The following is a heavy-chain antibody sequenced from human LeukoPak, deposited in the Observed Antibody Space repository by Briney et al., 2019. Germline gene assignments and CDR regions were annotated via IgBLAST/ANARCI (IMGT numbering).Heavy chain of an antibody. D-gene: IGHD3-22*01. J-gene: IGHJ4*02. V-gene: IGHV3-33*06. CDR1: GFTFSAYG. CDR3: VKEGYDSSGYYSSFDY. Sequence: PGTSLRLSXAASGFTFSAYGMHWVRQAPGKGLEWVAVIWYDGSNKYYGDSVKGRFTISRDNSKNTLYLQMNSPRAEDTAVYYCVKEGYDSSGYYSSFDYWGQGTLVTVSS. CDR2: IWYDGSNK.